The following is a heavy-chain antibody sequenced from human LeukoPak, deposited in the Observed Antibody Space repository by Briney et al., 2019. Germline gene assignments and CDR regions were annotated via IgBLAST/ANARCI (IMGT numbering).Heavy chain of an antibody. D-gene: IGHD6-19*01. CDR1: GFTFSSYS. V-gene: IGHV3-21*01. CDR2: ISSSSSYI. CDR3: ARDGSCSGWYYFDY. J-gene: IGHJ4*02. Sequence: GGSLRLSCAASGFTFSSYSMNWVRQAPGKGLEWVSSISSSSSYIYYADSVKGRFTISRDNAKNSLYLQMNSLRAEDTAVYYCARDGSCSGWYYFDYWGQGTLVTVSS.